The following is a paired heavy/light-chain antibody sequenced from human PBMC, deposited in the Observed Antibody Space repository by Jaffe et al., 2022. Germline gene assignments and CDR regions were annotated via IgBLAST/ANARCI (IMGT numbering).Light chain of an antibody. V-gene: IGKV4-1*01. Sequence: DIVMTQSPDSLAVSLGERATINCKSSQSILYSSNNKNQLVWYQQKPGQSPKLLIYWASTRESGVPDRFSGSGSGTDFNLTISSLQAEDVAVYYCQQHYSVPQTFGQGTKVEIK. J-gene: IGKJ1*01. CDR1: QSILYSSNNKNQ. CDR2: WAS. CDR3: QQHYSVPQT.
Heavy chain of an antibody. CDR2: IKSETYGATT. J-gene: IGHJ5*02. D-gene: IGHD3-22*01. CDR1: GFIFSNAW. CDR3: TTLSDDTTFP. V-gene: IGHV3-15*01. Sequence: EVQLVESGGGLVKPGGSLRLSCAASGFIFSNAWMNWVRQTPGRGLEWVGRIKSETYGATTDYAAPVKGRFTISRDDSKNTLYLQMSGLKTEDTAVYFCTTLSDDTTFPWGQGTLVTVSS.